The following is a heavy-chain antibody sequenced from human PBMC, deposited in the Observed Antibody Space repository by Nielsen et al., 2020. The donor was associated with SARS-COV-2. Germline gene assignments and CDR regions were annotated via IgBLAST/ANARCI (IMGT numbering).Heavy chain of an antibody. V-gene: IGHV3-23*01. D-gene: IGHD3-3*01. CDR1: GFTFSSYA. Sequence: GESLKISCAASGFTFSSYAMSWIRQAPGKGLEWVSGISGSGGSTHYADSVKGRFTISRDNSKNTLYLQMNSLRAEDTAIYYCAKRFLTAAPDYWGQGTLATVSS. CDR3: AKRFLTAAPDY. CDR2: ISGSGGST. J-gene: IGHJ4*02.